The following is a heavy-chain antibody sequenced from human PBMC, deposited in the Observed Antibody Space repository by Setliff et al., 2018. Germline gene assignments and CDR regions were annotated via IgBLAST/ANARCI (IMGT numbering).Heavy chain of an antibody. CDR2: ISPDSIHI. Sequence: GESLKISCAASGFSFRTFSMHWVRQAPGKGLEWVSSISPDSIHIYYADSVKGRFTISRDNARNSLYLQMNSLRADDTAVYYCARSAANGGHDPFDIWGQGTMVTVSS. J-gene: IGHJ3*02. V-gene: IGHV3-21*01. D-gene: IGHD6-25*01. CDR1: GFSFRTFS. CDR3: ARSAANGGHDPFDI.